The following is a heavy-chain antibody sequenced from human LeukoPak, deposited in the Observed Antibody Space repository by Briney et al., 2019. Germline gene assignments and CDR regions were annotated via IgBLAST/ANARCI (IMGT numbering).Heavy chain of an antibody. CDR1: GGSFSGYY. CDR3: ARGNGGITIFGVVINGNAFDI. D-gene: IGHD3-3*01. V-gene: IGHV4-34*01. CDR2: INHSGST. J-gene: IGHJ3*02. Sequence: SETLSLTCAVYGGSFSGYYWSWIRQPPGKGLEWIGEINHSGSTNYNPSLKSRVTISVDTSKNQFSLKLSSVTAADTAVYYCARGNGGITIFGVVINGNAFDIWGQGTMVTVSP.